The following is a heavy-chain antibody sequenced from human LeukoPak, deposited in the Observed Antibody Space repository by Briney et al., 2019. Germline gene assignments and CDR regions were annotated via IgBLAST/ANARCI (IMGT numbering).Heavy chain of an antibody. CDR3: ARDLMGAAAGSDAFDI. V-gene: IGHV4-4*07. J-gene: IGHJ3*02. Sequence: SETLSLTCTVSGGSISSYYWSWIRQPAGKGLEWIGRIYTSGSTNYNPSLKSRVTMSVDTSKNQFSLKLSSVTAADTAVYYCARDLMGAAAGSDAFDIWGQGTMVTVSS. CDR2: IYTSGST. CDR1: GGSISSYY. D-gene: IGHD6-13*01.